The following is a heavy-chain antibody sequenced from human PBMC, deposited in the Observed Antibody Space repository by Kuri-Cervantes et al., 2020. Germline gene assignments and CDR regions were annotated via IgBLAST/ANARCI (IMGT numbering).Heavy chain of an antibody. Sequence: GGSLRLSCAASGFTFSSYSMNWVRQAPGKGLEWVAVIWYDGRNKYYADSVKGRFTISRDNSKKMLYLQMNSLRAEDTALYYCAKGGTGYCTSTSCYLPDYWGQGTLVTVSS. D-gene: IGHD2-2*01. CDR3: AKGGTGYCTSTSCYLPDY. CDR2: IWYDGRNK. CDR1: GFTFSSYS. V-gene: IGHV3-30*02. J-gene: IGHJ4*02.